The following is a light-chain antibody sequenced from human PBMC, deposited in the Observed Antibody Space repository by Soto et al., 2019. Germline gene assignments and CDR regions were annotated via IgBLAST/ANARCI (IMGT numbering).Light chain of an antibody. J-gene: IGKJ5*01. CDR1: QSVSSE. CDR3: QQYTGPPTT. V-gene: IGKV3D-15*01. CDR2: GAS. Sequence: EIVMTQSPATLSVSPWARATHSCGASQSVSSELAWYQQQPGQAPRLLMYGASTRAAGIPDRFSGSGSGTDFTLTITRLEPEDSAVYFCQQYTGPPTTFGQGTRLEIK.